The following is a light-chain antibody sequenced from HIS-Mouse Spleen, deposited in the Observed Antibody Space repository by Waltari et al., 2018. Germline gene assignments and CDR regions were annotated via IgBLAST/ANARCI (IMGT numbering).Light chain of an antibody. V-gene: IGKV3-15*01. CDR1: QSVSSN. CDR2: GAS. Sequence: EIVMTQSPATLSVSPWERATLSCRASQSVSSNLDWYQQKPGQAPRLLNYGASTRATGIPARFSGSGSGTEFTLTISSMQSEDFAVYYCQQYNTWPPGTFGPGTKVDIK. CDR3: QQYNTWPPGT. J-gene: IGKJ3*01.